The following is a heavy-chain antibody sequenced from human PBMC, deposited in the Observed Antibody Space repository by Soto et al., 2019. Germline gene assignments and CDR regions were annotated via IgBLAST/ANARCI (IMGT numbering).Heavy chain of an antibody. Sequence: ASVKVSCKVSGYTLTELSMHWVRQAPGKGLEWMGGFDPEDGETIYAQKFQGRVTMTEDTSTDTAYMELSSLRSEDTAVYYCATGGLYGIAAAAHDAFDIWGQGTMVTVSS. CDR1: GYTLTELS. D-gene: IGHD6-13*01. CDR3: ATGGLYGIAAAAHDAFDI. V-gene: IGHV1-24*01. CDR2: FDPEDGET. J-gene: IGHJ3*02.